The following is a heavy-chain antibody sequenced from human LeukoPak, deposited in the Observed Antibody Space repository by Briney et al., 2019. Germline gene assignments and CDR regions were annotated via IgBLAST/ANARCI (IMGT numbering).Heavy chain of an antibody. CDR2: IYYSGST. V-gene: IGHV4-59*01. D-gene: IGHD6-19*01. Sequence: PSETLSLTCTVSGGSISGYYWSWIRQPPGKGPEWIGYIYYSGSTNYNPSLKGRVTISIDTSKNQFSLNLSSVTAADTAVYYCARSERYSSGWYFYFDYWGQGTLVTVSS. CDR1: GGSISGYY. J-gene: IGHJ4*02. CDR3: ARSERYSSGWYFYFDY.